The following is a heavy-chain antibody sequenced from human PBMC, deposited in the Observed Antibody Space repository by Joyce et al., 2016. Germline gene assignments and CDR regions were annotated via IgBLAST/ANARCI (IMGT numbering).Heavy chain of an antibody. V-gene: IGHV3-15*01. CDR3: TTTAYSDSSFNR. CDR2: IKSQTDGGTT. J-gene: IGHJ5*02. CDR1: GFTFSTVW. Sequence: EVQLVESGGGLLKPGESLRLSCAASGFTFSTVWMAWVRQAPGKELEWVGRIKSQTDGGTTDYVAPVKGRFTVSRDDSKNTLYLQMNSLNTEDTAVYYCTTTAYSDSSFNRWGQGTLVTVSS. D-gene: IGHD3-22*01.